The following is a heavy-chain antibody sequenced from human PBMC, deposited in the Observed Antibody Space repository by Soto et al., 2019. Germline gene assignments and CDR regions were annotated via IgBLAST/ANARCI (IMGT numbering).Heavy chain of an antibody. D-gene: IGHD2-2*01. V-gene: IGHV4-34*01. CDR1: GGSFSGYY. Sequence: QVQLQQWGAGLLKPSETLSLTCAVYGGSFSGYYWSWIRQPPGKGLEWIGEINHSGSTNYNPSLKSRVTITVDTSKNHFALKLSSVTAADTAVYYCARGYCSSTSCYDTLYYYYYGMDVWGQGTTVTVSS. J-gene: IGHJ6*02. CDR3: ARGYCSSTSCYDTLYYYYYGMDV. CDR2: INHSGST.